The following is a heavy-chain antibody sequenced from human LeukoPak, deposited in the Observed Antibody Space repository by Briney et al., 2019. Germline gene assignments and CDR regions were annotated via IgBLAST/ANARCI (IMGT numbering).Heavy chain of an antibody. CDR1: GYIFTSYY. V-gene: IGHV1-46*01. J-gene: IGHJ5*02. CDR3: ARGYCSSTSCYIFKQNWFDP. D-gene: IGHD2-2*02. Sequence: ASVKVSCKASGYIFTSYYIHWVRQAPGQGLEWMGIINPSGGSTNYAQKFQGRVTITADESTSTAYMELSSLRSEDTAVYYCARGYCSSTSCYIFKQNWFDPWGQGTLVTVSS. CDR2: INPSGGST.